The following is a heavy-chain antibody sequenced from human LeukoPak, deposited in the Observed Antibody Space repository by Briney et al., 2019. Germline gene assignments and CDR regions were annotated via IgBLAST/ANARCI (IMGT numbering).Heavy chain of an antibody. CDR3: ARGTAWGHQDH. J-gene: IGHJ4*02. D-gene: IGHD7-27*01. CDR2: IYSSGNT. CDR1: GFTVSYNY. Sequence: GGSLRLSCAASGFTVSYNYMSWVRQAPRKGLEWVSIIYSSGNTYYADSVKGRFTISRDNSKSMLYLQVNSLRAEDTAVYYCARGTAWGHQDHWGQGTLVTVSS. V-gene: IGHV3-66*01.